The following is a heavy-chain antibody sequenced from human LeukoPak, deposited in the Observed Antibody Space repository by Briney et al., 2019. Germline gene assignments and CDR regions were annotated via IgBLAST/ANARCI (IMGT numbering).Heavy chain of an antibody. D-gene: IGHD3-10*01. CDR1: GFTVSSNY. Sequence: GGSLRLSCVVSGFTVSSNYMSWVRQAPGKGLEWVSVIYSGGSTYYADSVKGRFAISRDNSKNTLYLQMNSLRAEDTGVYYCLGSYYIPDYWGQGTQVTVSS. V-gene: IGHV3-66*01. CDR3: LGSYYIPDY. CDR2: IYSGGST. J-gene: IGHJ4*02.